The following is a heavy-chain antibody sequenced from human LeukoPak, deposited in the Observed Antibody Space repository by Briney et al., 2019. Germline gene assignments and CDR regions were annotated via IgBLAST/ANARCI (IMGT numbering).Heavy chain of an antibody. D-gene: IGHD6-6*01. Sequence: SETLSLTCAVYGGSFSGYYWSWIRQPPGKGLEWIGEINHSGSTNYNPPLKSRVTISVDTSKNQFSLRLSSVTAADTAVYYCARGRYGSSSEFDYWGQGTLVTVSS. V-gene: IGHV4-34*01. CDR3: ARGRYGSSSEFDY. CDR1: GGSFSGYY. CDR2: INHSGST. J-gene: IGHJ4*02.